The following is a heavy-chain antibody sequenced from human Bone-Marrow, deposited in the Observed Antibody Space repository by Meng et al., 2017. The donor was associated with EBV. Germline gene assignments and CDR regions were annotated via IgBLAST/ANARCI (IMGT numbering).Heavy chain of an antibody. J-gene: IGHJ4*02. CDR1: GYTFSGYY. D-gene: IGHD3-10*01. CDR3: ARGRGYYGSGTYYAFDN. CDR2: INPNSGGT. V-gene: IGHV1-2*06. Sequence: GRLGQSGAEVKKPGASVKVSCKASGYTFSGYYMHWVRQAPGQGLEWMGRINPNSGGTDYAQMFQGRATMTRDTSISTAYMELSRLRSDDTAVYYCARGRGYYGSGTYYAFDNWGQGTLVTVSS.